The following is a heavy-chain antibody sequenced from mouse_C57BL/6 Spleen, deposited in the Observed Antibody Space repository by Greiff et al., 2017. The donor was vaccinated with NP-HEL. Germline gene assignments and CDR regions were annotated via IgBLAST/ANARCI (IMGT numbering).Heavy chain of an antibody. CDR2: IHPNSGST. J-gene: IGHJ4*01. CDR3: ARPTTVVRYAMDY. V-gene: IGHV1-64*01. D-gene: IGHD1-1*01. Sequence: VQLQQPGAELVKPGASVKLSCKASGYTFTSYWMHWVKQRPGPGLEWIGMIHPNSGSTNYNEKFTSKATLTVDKSSSTAYMQLSSLTSEDAAVDYCARPTTVVRYAMDYWGQGTSVTVSS. CDR1: GYTFTSYW.